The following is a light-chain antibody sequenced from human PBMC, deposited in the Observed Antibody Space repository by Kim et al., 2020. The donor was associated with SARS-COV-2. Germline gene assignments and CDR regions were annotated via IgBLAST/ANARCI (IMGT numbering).Light chain of an antibody. CDR2: EVS. CDR3: CSYAGSSTYV. Sequence: QSITISCTGTSSDVGTYNLVSWYQQHPGKASKLMIYEVSKRPSGVSNRFSGSKSGNTASLTISGLQAEDEADYYCCSYAGSSTYVFGTGTKVTVL. V-gene: IGLV2-23*02. J-gene: IGLJ1*01. CDR1: SSDVGTYNL.